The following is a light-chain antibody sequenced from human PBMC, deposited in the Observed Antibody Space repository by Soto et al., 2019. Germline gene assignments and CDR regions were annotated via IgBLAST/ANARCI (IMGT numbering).Light chain of an antibody. CDR3: QHPPTS. V-gene: IGKV3-11*01. Sequence: ALAQSPVALSLSPGERATLSCRASQSVSTDLAWYQQKPGQAPRLLTYDASNRATGIPVRFAGSGSGTDFALTISSLEPEDFVLYYCQHPPTSFGGGTKVAIK. J-gene: IGKJ4*01. CDR1: QSVSTD. CDR2: DAS.